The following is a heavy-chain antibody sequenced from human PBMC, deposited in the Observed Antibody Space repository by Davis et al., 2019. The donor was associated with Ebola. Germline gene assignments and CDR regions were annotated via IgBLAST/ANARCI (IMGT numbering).Heavy chain of an antibody. CDR3: ARERYGALWFDP. J-gene: IGHJ5*02. V-gene: IGHV3-7*01. D-gene: IGHD4-17*01. CDR1: GFTFSSYW. Sequence: GESLKISCAASGFTFSSYWMSWVRQAPGKGLEWVANIKQDGSEKYYVDSVKGRFTISRDNAKNSLYLQMNSLRAEDTAVYYSARERYGALWFDPWGQGTLVTVSS. CDR2: IKQDGSEK.